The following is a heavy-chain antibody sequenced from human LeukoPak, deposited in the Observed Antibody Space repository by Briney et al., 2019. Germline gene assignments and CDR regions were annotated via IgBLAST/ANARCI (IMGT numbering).Heavy chain of an antibody. V-gene: IGHV3-30-3*01. CDR3: ARGGGWYDPLFDY. D-gene: IGHD6-19*01. CDR2: ISYDGSNK. CDR1: GFTFSSYA. J-gene: IGHJ4*02. Sequence: GGSLRLSCAASGFTFSSYAMHWVRQAPGKGLEWVAVISYDGSNKYYADSVKGRFTISRDNSKNTLYLQMNSLRAEDTAVYYCARGGGWYDPLFDYWGQGTLVTVSS.